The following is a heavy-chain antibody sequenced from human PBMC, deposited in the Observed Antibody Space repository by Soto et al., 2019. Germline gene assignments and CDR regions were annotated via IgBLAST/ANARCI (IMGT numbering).Heavy chain of an antibody. CDR1: GGSISSYY. CDR3: AIRAAAGSWFDP. CDR2: IYNSGST. V-gene: IGHV4-59*08. D-gene: IGHD6-13*01. J-gene: IGHJ5*02. Sequence: QVQLQESGPGLVKPSETLSLTCSVSGGSISSYYWSWIRQPPGKGLEWIGYIYNSGSTNYNPSLKSRVTISVDTSRNQFSLKLSSVTAADTAVYYCAIRAAAGSWFDPWGQGTLVTVSS.